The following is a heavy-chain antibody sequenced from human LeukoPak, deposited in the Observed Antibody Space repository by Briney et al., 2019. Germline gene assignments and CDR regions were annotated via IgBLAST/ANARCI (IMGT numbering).Heavy chain of an antibody. CDR2: ISYDGSNK. Sequence: TGGSLRLSCAASGFTFSSYGMHWVRQAPGKGLEWVAVISYDGSNKYYADSVKGRFTISRDNSKNTLYRQMNSLRAEDTAVYYCAKGIAVADTMPPADYWGQGTLVTVSS. D-gene: IGHD6-19*01. J-gene: IGHJ4*02. CDR3: AKGIAVADTMPPADY. V-gene: IGHV3-30*18. CDR1: GFTFSSYG.